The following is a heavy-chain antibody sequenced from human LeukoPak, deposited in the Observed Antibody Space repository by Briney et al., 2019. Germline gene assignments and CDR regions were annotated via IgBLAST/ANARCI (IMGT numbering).Heavy chain of an antibody. CDR1: GFAFSNFA. Sequence: GGSLRLSCAASGFAFSNFAMSWVRQTPGKGLEWVSAISGSGGTTYYADSVKGRFTISRDNSKNTLDLQMDSLRAEDTAVYYCAKERSGYIPFDYWGQGILVTVSS. V-gene: IGHV3-23*01. D-gene: IGHD5-18*01. CDR3: AKERSGYIPFDY. J-gene: IGHJ4*02. CDR2: ISGSGGTT.